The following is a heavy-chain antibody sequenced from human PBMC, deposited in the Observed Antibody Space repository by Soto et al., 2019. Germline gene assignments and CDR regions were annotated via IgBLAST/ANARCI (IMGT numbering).Heavy chain of an antibody. CDR3: ARSREFDY. J-gene: IGHJ4*02. Sequence: SETLSLTCGVSGGSLSGATYSWNWIRQPPGKGLEWIGYIFPSGTTYYNPSLKSRVTISIDVSKNRFSLSLRSLTAADTAVYYCARSREFDYWSQGTLVTVSS. V-gene: IGHV4-30-2*01. CDR2: IFPSGTT. CDR1: GGSLSGATYS.